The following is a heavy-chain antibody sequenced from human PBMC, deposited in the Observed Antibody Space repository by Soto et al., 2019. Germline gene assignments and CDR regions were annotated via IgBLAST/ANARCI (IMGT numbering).Heavy chain of an antibody. CDR1: GFSFSTYA. D-gene: IGHD4-4*01. V-gene: IGHV3-30-3*01. CDR3: ARDQGSTITRGDWFDP. J-gene: IGHJ5*02. CDR2: ISYDGNDK. Sequence: QVQLVESGGGVVQPGRSLRLSCAASGFSFSTYAMHWVRQAPGKGLEWVAVISYDGNDKNYGDSGEGRFTISRDNSKNTLYQLMNRLRAEDRAVYYCARDQGSTITRGDWFDPWGQGTLVTVSA.